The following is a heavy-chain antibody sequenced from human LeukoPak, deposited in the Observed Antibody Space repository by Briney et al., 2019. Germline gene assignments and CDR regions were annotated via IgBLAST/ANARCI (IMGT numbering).Heavy chain of an antibody. CDR3: AREKSPASIAVAEGY. J-gene: IGHJ4*02. Sequence: PGGSLRLSCAASGFTFSSYSMNWVRQAPGKGLAWVSSISSSSSYIYYADSVKGRFTISRDNAKNSLYLQMNSLRAEDTAVYYCAREKSPASIAVAEGYWGQGTLVTVSS. D-gene: IGHD6-19*01. V-gene: IGHV3-21*01. CDR2: ISSSSSYI. CDR1: GFTFSSYS.